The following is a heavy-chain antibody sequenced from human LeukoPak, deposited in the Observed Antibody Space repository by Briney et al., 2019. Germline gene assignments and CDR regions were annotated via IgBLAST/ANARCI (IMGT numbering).Heavy chain of an antibody. J-gene: IGHJ3*02. V-gene: IGHV3-48*04. CDR3: ARDRVLLWFGELSIDAFDI. CDR2: ISSTGGTI. D-gene: IGHD3-10*01. CDR1: GFTFGSYA. Sequence: QPGGSLRLSCAASGFTFGSYAMSWVRQAPGKGLEWVSYISSTGGTIYYADSVRGRFTISRDNAKNSLYLQMTILRAEDTAVYYCARDRVLLWFGELSIDAFDIWGQGTMVTVSS.